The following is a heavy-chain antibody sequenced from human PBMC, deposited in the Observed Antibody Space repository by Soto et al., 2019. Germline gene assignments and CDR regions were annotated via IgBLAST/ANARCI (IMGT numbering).Heavy chain of an antibody. CDR2: IAYDGTIK. J-gene: IGHJ4*02. Sequence: QEQLVESGGDVVQPGRSLTLSCAASGFTFSANAMHLVRQAPGKGLEWVAVIAYDGTIKIYRDSVKGRFTISRDDSKSTLYLQMNSLRPEDTAVYYCARDKIKGAPDYLDSWGQGPLVTVSS. CDR3: ARDKIKGAPDYLDS. CDR1: GFTFSANA. D-gene: IGHD1-26*01. V-gene: IGHV3-30-3*01.